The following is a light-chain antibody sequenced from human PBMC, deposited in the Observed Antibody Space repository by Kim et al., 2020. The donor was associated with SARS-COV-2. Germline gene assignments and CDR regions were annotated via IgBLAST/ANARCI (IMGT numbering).Light chain of an antibody. Sequence: PGESATLSCRASQIVSSYLAWYQQKPGQAPRLLIYGASNRATGIPARFSGSGSGTDFTLTISSLEPEDFAVYYCQQRSNWPPLFTFGPGTKVDIK. CDR3: QQRSNWPPLFT. V-gene: IGKV3-11*01. CDR1: QIVSSY. J-gene: IGKJ3*01. CDR2: GAS.